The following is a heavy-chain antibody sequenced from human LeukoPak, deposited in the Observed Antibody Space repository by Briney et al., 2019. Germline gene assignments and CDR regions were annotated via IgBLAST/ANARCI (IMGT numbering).Heavy chain of an antibody. D-gene: IGHD6-6*01. Sequence: PGGSLRLSCAASGFTFSSCAMSWVRQAPGKGLEGVSAISGSGGSTYYAGSVKGRFTISRDNSKNTLFLQMNSLRAEDTAVYYCAKGTYSSSPRDNWGQGTLVTVSS. V-gene: IGHV3-23*01. CDR1: GFTFSSCA. J-gene: IGHJ4*02. CDR2: ISGSGGST. CDR3: AKGTYSSSPRDN.